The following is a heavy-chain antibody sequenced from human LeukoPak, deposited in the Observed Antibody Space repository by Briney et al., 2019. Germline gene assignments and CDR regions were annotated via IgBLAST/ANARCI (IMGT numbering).Heavy chain of an antibody. CDR2: INHSGST. CDR3: ATRGIAAAGTTNWFDP. V-gene: IGHV4-34*01. D-gene: IGHD6-13*01. Sequence: SETLSLTCAVYGGSFSGYYWSWIRQPPGKGLEWIGEINHSGSTNYNPSLKSRVTISVDTSKNQFSLKLSSVTAADTAVYYCATRGIAAAGTTNWFDPWGQGTLVTVSS. J-gene: IGHJ5*02. CDR1: GGSFSGYY.